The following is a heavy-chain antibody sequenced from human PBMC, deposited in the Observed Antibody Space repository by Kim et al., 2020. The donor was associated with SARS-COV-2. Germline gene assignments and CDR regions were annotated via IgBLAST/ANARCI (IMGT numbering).Heavy chain of an antibody. CDR3: ARGAAVHYYYGMDV. D-gene: IGHD6-13*01. V-gene: IGHV5-10-1*01. Sequence: PSFQGHVTISADKAISTAYLQWSSLKASDTAMYYCARGAAVHYYYGMDVWGQGTTVTVSS. J-gene: IGHJ6*02.